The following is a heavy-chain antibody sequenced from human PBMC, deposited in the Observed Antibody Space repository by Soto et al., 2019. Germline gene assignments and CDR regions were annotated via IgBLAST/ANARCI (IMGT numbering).Heavy chain of an antibody. CDR1: GGSISSSSYY. J-gene: IGHJ5*02. D-gene: IGHD2-2*02. CDR2: IYYSGST. V-gene: IGHV4-39*01. CDR3: ASLAVVVPAAIPGFHNWFDP. Sequence: ETLSLTCTVSGGSISSSSYYWGWTRQPPGKGLEWIGSIYYSGSTYYNPSLKSRVTISVDTSKNQFSLKLSSVTAADTAVYYCASLAVVVPAAIPGFHNWFDPWGQGTLVTVSS.